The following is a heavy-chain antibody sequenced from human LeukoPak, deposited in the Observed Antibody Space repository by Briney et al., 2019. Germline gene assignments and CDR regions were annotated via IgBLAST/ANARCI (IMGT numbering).Heavy chain of an antibody. V-gene: IGHV1-69*13. Sequence: SVKVSCKASGGTFSSCAISWVRQAPGQGLEWMGGIIPIFGTANYAQKFQGRVTITADESTSTAYMELSSLRSEDTAVYYCASGYCSSTSCYSTFDYWGQGTLVTVSS. CDR1: GGTFSSCA. D-gene: IGHD2-2*01. J-gene: IGHJ4*02. CDR2: IIPIFGTA. CDR3: ASGYCSSTSCYSTFDY.